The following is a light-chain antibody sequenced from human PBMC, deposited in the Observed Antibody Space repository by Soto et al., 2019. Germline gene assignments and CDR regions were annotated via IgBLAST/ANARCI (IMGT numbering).Light chain of an antibody. CDR2: DDS. J-gene: IGKJ1*01. CDR3: QHYGGLWT. Sequence: DIEMTQSPSTVSASVGDRVTITCRASQTITNRLAWYQQKPGKAPKVLIYDDSTLESGVPSRFSGSGSGTEFILTISSLQPDDFASYYCQHYGGLWTFGQGTKVEVK. CDR1: QTITNR. V-gene: IGKV1-5*01.